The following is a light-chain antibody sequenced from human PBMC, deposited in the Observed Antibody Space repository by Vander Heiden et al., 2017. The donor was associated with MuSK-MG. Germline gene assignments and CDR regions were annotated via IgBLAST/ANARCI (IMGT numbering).Light chain of an antibody. CDR1: SPNIGADYD. Sequence: QSVLTQLPAVSGAPGQRVTISCTGSSPNIGADYDLHLFQQLPETAPKLLIYGNSNRPSVVPDRFAGSKSGTSSSLAITGLQAEDEADYFVQSYDSSLSGVVFGGGTKLTGL. J-gene: IGLJ2*01. CDR3: QSYDSSLSGVV. V-gene: IGLV1-40*01. CDR2: GNS.